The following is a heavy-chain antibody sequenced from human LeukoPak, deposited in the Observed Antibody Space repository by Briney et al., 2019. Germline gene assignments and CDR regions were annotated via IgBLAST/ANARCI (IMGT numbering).Heavy chain of an antibody. CDR3: ARYRWLQLGPFDY. J-gene: IGHJ4*02. V-gene: IGHV4-59*01. CDR1: GGSISSYY. CDR2: IYYSGGT. D-gene: IGHD5-24*01. Sequence: PSETLSLTCTVSGGSISSYYWSCIRQPPGKGLEWIVYIYYSGGTNYNPSLKSRVTISVDTSKNQFSLKLSSVTAADTAVYYCARYRWLQLGPFDYWGQGTQVTVSS.